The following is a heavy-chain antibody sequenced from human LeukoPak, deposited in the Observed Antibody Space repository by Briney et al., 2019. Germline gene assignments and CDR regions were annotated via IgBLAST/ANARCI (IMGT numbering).Heavy chain of an antibody. D-gene: IGHD3-22*01. Sequence: GGSLRLSCAASGFTFSSYAMSSARPPPGNGLEWVSAFSCSGGRTYYADSVTGRFTISRDNSKNTLYLQMSSLRAEDTAVYYCAKPRLKSGYYLFDYWGQGTLVTVSS. CDR3: AKPRLKSGYYLFDY. CDR1: GFTFSSYA. J-gene: IGHJ4*02. CDR2: FSCSGGRT. V-gene: IGHV3-23*01.